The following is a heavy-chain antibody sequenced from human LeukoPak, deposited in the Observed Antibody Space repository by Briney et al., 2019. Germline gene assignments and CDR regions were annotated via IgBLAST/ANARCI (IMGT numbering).Heavy chain of an antibody. CDR1: GGTFSSYA. D-gene: IGHD6-6*01. Sequence: ASVKVSCKASGGTFSSYAISWVRQAPGQGLEWMGGIIPIFGTANYAQTFQGRVTITADESTSTVYMELSSLRSDDTAAYYCARQLYSTSSPRVFAYWGQVTLVTVSS. V-gene: IGHV1-69*01. J-gene: IGHJ4*01. CDR2: IIPIFGTA. CDR3: ARQLYSTSSPRVFAY.